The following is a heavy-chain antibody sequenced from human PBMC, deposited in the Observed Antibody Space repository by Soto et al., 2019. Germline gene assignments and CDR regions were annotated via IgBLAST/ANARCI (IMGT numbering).Heavy chain of an antibody. CDR2: IVVGSGNT. J-gene: IGHJ6*02. CDR1: GFTFTSSA. D-gene: IGHD4-17*01. CDR3: AADLNVNYGDPYYYYGMDV. Sequence: GASVKVSCKASGFTFTSSAVQWVRQARGQRLEWIGWIVVGSGNTNYAQKFQERVTITRDMSTSTAYMELSSLRSEDTAVYYCAADLNVNYGDPYYYYGMDVWGQGTTVTVSS. V-gene: IGHV1-58*01.